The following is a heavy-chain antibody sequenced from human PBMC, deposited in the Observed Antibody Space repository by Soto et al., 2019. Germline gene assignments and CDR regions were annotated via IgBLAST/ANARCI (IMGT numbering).Heavy chain of an antibody. D-gene: IGHD5-18*01. V-gene: IGHV4-39*01. CDR3: ASVDTAMVLSWFDP. J-gene: IGHJ5*02. CDR1: GGSISSSSYY. Sequence: SETLSLTCTVSGGSISSSSYYWGWIRQPPGKGLEWIGSIYYSGSTYYNPSLKSRVTISVDTSKNQFSLKLSSVTAADTAVYYCASVDTAMVLSWFDPWGQGTLVTVSS. CDR2: IYYSGST.